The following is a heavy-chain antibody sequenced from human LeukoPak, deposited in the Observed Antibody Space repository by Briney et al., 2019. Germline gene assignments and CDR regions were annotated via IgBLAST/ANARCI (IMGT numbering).Heavy chain of an antibody. D-gene: IGHD2-15*01. J-gene: IGHJ4*02. V-gene: IGHV1-2*02. Sequence: GASVKVSCKASGYTFTASYMHWVRPDPGPGREWLGWINLNSGGTNYAQKLQGRVTMTRDTSISTAYMELSRLRSDDTAVYFCARRDCGGGTCTFDYWGQGTLVTVSS. CDR2: INLNSGGT. CDR1: GYTFTASY. CDR3: ARRDCGGGTCTFDY.